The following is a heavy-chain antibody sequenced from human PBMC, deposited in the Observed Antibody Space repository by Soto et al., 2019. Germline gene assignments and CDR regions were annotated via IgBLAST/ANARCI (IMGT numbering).Heavy chain of an antibody. Sequence: PGGSLRLSCASSGFTFSSYAMSWVRQAPGKGLEWVSAISGSGGSTYYADSVKGRFTISRDNSKNTLYLQMNSLRAEDTAVYYCAKLLTSAAAGTGGVDYWGQGTLVTVSS. D-gene: IGHD6-13*01. CDR2: ISGSGGST. CDR1: GFTFSSYA. CDR3: AKLLTSAAAGTGGVDY. V-gene: IGHV3-23*01. J-gene: IGHJ4*02.